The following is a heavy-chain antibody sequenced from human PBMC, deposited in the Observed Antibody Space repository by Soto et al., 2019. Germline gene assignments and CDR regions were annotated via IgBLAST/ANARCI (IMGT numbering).Heavy chain of an antibody. CDR1: GGSISSGDYY. J-gene: IGHJ6*02. CDR3: ARAPTSLYGIDV. V-gene: IGHV4-30-4*01. CDR2: IYYSGST. Sequence: QVQLQESGPGLVKPSQTLSLTCTVSGGSISSGDYYWSWIRQPPGKGLEWIGYIYYSGSTYYNPSLKSRVTISVDTSKNQFSLKLSPVTAADTDVYYFARAPTSLYGIDVWGQGTTVTVSS.